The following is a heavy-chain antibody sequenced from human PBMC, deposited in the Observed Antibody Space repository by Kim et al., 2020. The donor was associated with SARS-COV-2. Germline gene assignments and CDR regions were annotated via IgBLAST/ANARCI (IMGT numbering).Heavy chain of an antibody. V-gene: IGHV4-39*01. CDR3: ARHITIFGVVTTYYYGMDV. J-gene: IGHJ6*02. Sequence: SRVTISVDTSKNQFSLKLSSVTAADTAVYYCARHITIFGVVTTYYYGMDVWGQGTTVTVSS. D-gene: IGHD3-3*01.